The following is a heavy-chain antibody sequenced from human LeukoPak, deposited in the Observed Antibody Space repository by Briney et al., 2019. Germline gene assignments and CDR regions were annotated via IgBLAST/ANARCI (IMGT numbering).Heavy chain of an antibody. CDR1: GFPFRNYA. J-gene: IGHJ4*02. CDR3: AKRTTSSSGFDY. D-gene: IGHD2-2*01. Sequence: PGGSLRLSCAASGFPFRNYAMSWVRQAPGKGLEWVSGITKGGTTYYADSVKGRFTISRDNSKNTLHLQIISLRTEDTALYHCAKRTTSSSGFDYWGQGTLVTVSS. CDR2: ITKGGTT. V-gene: IGHV3-23*01.